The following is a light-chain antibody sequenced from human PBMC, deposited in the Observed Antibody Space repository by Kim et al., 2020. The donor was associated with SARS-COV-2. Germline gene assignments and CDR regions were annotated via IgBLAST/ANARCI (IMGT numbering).Light chain of an antibody. Sequence: AAVGDRVNITCRASQSISSYLHWYQQKPGKAPKLLIYAASSLQSGVPSRFSGSGSGTDFTLTISSLQPEDFPTYYCQQSYSTLGTFGQGTKVEIK. CDR2: AAS. CDR1: QSISSY. V-gene: IGKV1-39*01. CDR3: QQSYSTLGT. J-gene: IGKJ1*01.